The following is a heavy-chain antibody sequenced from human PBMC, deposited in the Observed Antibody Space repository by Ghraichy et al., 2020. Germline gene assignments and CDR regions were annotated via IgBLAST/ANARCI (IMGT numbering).Heavy chain of an antibody. J-gene: IGHJ4*02. V-gene: IGHV4-4*07. Sequence: TLSLTCTVSGGSVTSYYWSWVRQPAGKGLEWIGRISASGSTDYNPSLKRRVSLSLDTSTNQFSLKLSSMTAADTGVYYCARQSHGTFVYFDNWGQGTLVTVSS. CDR1: GGSVTSYY. D-gene: IGHD1-26*01. CDR2: ISASGST. CDR3: ARQSHGTFVYFDN.